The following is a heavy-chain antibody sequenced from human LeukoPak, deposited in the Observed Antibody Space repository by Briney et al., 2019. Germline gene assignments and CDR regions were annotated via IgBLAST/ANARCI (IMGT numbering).Heavy chain of an antibody. CDR3: ARHERDISGWKYLDY. CDR2: IYYSGST. J-gene: IGHJ4*02. Sequence: PSETLSLTCTVSGGSISSYYWSWIRQPPGEGLEWIGYIYYSGSTNYNPSLKSRATISVDTSKNQFSLKLSSVTAADTAVYYCARHERDISGWKYLDYWGQGTLVTVSS. D-gene: IGHD6-19*01. V-gene: IGHV4-59*08. CDR1: GGSISSYY.